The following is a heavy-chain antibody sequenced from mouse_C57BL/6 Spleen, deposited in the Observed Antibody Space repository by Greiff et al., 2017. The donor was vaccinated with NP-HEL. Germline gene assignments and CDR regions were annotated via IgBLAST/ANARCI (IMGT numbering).Heavy chain of an antibody. CDR2: INPRNGGT. V-gene: IGHV1-53*01. Sequence: VQLQQSGTELVKPGASVKLSCKASGYTFTSYWMHWVKQRPGQGLEWIGNINPRNGGTNYNEKFKSKATLTVDKSSSTAYMQLSSLTSEDSAVYYCARWYYEYDYAMDDWCQGTSVTVSS. CDR3: ARWYYEYDYAMDD. CDR1: GYTFTSYW. D-gene: IGHD2-4*01. J-gene: IGHJ4*01.